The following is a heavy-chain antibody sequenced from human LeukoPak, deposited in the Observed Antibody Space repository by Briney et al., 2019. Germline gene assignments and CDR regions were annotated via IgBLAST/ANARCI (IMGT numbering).Heavy chain of an antibody. CDR2: INPSGGST. CDR3: AIHPTVTTSGDY. Sequence: ASVTVSCTASGYTFTIYYMHWVRQAPGQGLEWMGIINPSGGSTSYAQKFQGRVTMTRDTSTSTVYMELSSLRSEDTAVYYCAIHPTVTTSGDYWGQGTLVTVSS. CDR1: GYTFTIYY. D-gene: IGHD4-17*01. V-gene: IGHV1-46*01. J-gene: IGHJ4*02.